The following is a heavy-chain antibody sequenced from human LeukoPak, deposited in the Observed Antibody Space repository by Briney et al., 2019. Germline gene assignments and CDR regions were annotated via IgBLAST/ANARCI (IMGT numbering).Heavy chain of an antibody. CDR1: GYTFTSYG. J-gene: IGHJ6*02. D-gene: IGHD6-19*01. Sequence: ASVKVSCKASGYTFTSYGIGWVRQAPGQGLEWMGWISAYNGNTNYAQKLQGRVTMTTDTSTSTAYMELRSLRSDDTAVYYCARDGYSSGWYYYYGMDVWGQGTTVTVSS. V-gene: IGHV1-18*01. CDR2: ISAYNGNT. CDR3: ARDGYSSGWYYYYGMDV.